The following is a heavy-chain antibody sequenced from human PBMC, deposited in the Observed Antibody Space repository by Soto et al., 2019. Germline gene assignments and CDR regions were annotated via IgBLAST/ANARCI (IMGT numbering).Heavy chain of an antibody. CDR3: ASAYSSSDDYYYMDV. CDR1: GFTFSSYD. CDR2: IGTAGDT. V-gene: IGHV3-13*01. J-gene: IGHJ6*03. Sequence: EVQLVESGGGWVQPGGSLRLSCAASGFTFSSYDMHWVRQATGKGLEWVSAIGTAGDTYYPGSVKGRFTISRENAKNSLYLQMNSLRAGDTAVYYCASAYSSSDDYYYMDVGGKGTTVTVSS. D-gene: IGHD6-6*01.